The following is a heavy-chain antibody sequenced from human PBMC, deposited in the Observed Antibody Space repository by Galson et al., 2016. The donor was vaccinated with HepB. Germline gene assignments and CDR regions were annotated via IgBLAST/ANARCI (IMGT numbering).Heavy chain of an antibody. CDR2: INAGNGNT. CDR1: GYTFTNYA. D-gene: IGHD3-22*01. Sequence: SVKVSCKASGYTFTNYAMHWVRQAPGQRLEWMGWINAGNGNTKYSQKFKGRVTITRDKSASTAYMELSSPRSEDTAVYYCASASYYDSSGHDVFDIWGQGTMVTVSS. V-gene: IGHV1-3*01. CDR3: ASASYYDSSGHDVFDI. J-gene: IGHJ3*02.